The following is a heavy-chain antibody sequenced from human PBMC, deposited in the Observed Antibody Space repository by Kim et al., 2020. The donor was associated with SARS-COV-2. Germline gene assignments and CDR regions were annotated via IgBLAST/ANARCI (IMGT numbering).Heavy chain of an antibody. CDR2: IYYSGST. V-gene: IGHV4-59*13. J-gene: IGHJ4*02. Sequence: SETLSLTCTVSGGSISSYYWSWIRQPPGKGLEWIGYIYYSGSTNYNPSLKSRVTISVDTSKNQFSLKLSSVTAADTAVHYCARVAVAGQLFDYWGQGTLVTVSS. D-gene: IGHD6-19*01. CDR3: ARVAVAGQLFDY. CDR1: GGSISSYY.